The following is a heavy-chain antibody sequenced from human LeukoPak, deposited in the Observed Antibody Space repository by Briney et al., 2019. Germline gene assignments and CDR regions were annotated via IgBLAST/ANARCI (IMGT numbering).Heavy chain of an antibody. CDR2: GHYSGNT. CDR1: GGSISAISGGPYS. D-gene: IGHD2-21*02. J-gene: IGHJ4*02. Sequence: PSETLSLTCTVSGGSISAISGGPYSWGWIRQRPGKGLEWIGRGHYSGNTYTPSLKSRVTISIDTSKNQFSLKVSSVTAADTAVYYCARHGHHGDHDYWGQGNLVTVSS. V-gene: IGHV4-39*01. CDR3: ARHGHHGDHDY.